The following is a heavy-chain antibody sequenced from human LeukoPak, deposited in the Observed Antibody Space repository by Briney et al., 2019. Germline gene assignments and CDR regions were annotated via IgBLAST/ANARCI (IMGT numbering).Heavy chain of an antibody. CDR3: ARQDGRALYYFDY. CDR2: IYLADSDT. Sequence: GESLKISCKGSGYSFTYYWIGWVRQMPGKGLEWMGIIYLADSDTRYSPSFQGQVTISADKSTSTAYLQWSSLKASDTAMYYCARQDGRALYYFDYWGQGTLVTVSS. J-gene: IGHJ4*02. D-gene: IGHD5-24*01. CDR1: GYSFTYYW. V-gene: IGHV5-51*01.